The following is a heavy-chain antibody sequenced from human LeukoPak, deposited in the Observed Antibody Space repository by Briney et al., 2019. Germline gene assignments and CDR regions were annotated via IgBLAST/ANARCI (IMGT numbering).Heavy chain of an antibody. CDR3: ASEPKQCPYCGGGGFDP. V-gene: IGHV3-21*01. Sequence: RPGGSLRLSCAASGFTFSSYSMNWVRQAPGKGLEWVSSISSSSSYIYYADSVKGRFTISRDNAKNSLYLQMNSLRAEDTAVYSCASEPKQCPYCGGGGFDPWGQGTLVTVSS. CDR1: GFTFSSYS. CDR2: ISSSSSYI. D-gene: IGHD2-21*01. J-gene: IGHJ5*02.